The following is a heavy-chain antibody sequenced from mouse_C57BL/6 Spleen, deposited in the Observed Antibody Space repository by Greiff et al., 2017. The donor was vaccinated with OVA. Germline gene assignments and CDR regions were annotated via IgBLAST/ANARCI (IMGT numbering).Heavy chain of an antibody. CDR2: IRSKSNNYAT. V-gene: IGHV10-1*01. D-gene: IGHD2-3*01. CDR3: VRGGFYDGYYVDYAMDY. Sequence: VQLKESGGGLVQPKGSLKLSCAASGFSFNTYAMNWVRQAPGKGLEWVARIRSKSNNYATYYADSVKDRFTISRDDSESMLYLQMNNLKTEDTAMYYCVRGGFYDGYYVDYAMDYWGQGTSVTVSS. J-gene: IGHJ4*01. CDR1: GFSFNTYA.